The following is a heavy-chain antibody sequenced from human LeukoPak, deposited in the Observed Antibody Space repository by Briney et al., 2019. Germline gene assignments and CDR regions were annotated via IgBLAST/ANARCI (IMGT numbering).Heavy chain of an antibody. CDR2: ISPYKGNA. CDR1: DYTFSTYV. V-gene: IGHV1-18*01. D-gene: IGHD4-17*01. CDR3: ATAQDYGEYVLGYFDY. Sequence: ASVKVSCKASDYTFSTYVISRVRQAPGQGPEWMGWISPYKGNAIYAQRLQGRDTMTTDTSTGTAYMELRSLTSDDTAVYYCATAQDYGEYVLGYFDYWGQGALVTVSS. J-gene: IGHJ4*02.